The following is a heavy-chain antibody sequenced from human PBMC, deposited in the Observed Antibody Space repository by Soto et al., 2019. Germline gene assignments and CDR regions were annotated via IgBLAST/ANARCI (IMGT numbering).Heavy chain of an antibody. Sequence: GGSLRLSCAASGFTFSSYAMHWVRQAPGKGLEWVAVISYDGSNKYYADSVKGRFTISRDNSKNTLYLQMNSLRAEDTAVYYCARELRIAAAGNQLFDYWGQGTLVTVSS. D-gene: IGHD6-13*01. CDR3: ARELRIAAAGNQLFDY. CDR2: ISYDGSNK. CDR1: GFTFSSYA. J-gene: IGHJ4*02. V-gene: IGHV3-30-3*01.